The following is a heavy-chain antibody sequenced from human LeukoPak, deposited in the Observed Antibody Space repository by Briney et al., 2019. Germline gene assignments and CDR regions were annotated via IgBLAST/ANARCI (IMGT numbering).Heavy chain of an antibody. J-gene: IGHJ4*02. CDR1: GYTFTSYY. CDR3: ARDHCGGDCYSDY. V-gene: IGHV1-46*01. Sequence: ASVKVSFKASGYTFTSYYMHWVRQAPGQGLEWMGIINPSGGSTSYAQKFQGRVTMTRDTSTSTVHMELSSLRSEDTAVYYCARDHCGGDCYSDYWGQGTLVTVPS. D-gene: IGHD2-21*02. CDR2: INPSGGST.